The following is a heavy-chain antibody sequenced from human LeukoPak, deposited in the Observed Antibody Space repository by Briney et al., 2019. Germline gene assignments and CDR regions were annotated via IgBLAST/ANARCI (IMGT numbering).Heavy chain of an antibody. Sequence: SETLSLTCTVSGGSISSGGYYWSWIRQHPGKGLEWIGYIYYSGSTYYNPSLKSRVTISVDTSKNQFSLKLSSVTAADTAVYYCTRQWAYGDYGGYWGQGTLVTVSS. CDR2: IYYSGST. D-gene: IGHD4-17*01. CDR1: GGSISSGGYY. J-gene: IGHJ4*02. CDR3: TRQWAYGDYGGY. V-gene: IGHV4-31*03.